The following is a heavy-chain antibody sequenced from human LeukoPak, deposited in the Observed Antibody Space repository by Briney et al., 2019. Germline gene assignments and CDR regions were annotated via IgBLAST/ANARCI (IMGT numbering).Heavy chain of an antibody. J-gene: IGHJ4*02. Sequence: GGSLRLSCAASGFTFSSYEMNWVGQTPGKGLEWVSYISSSGSRIYYADSVKGRFTISRDNAKNSLYLQMNSLRAEDTAVYYCARHGLIYYDSSGYPYYFDYWGQGTLVTVSS. CDR1: GFTFSSYE. CDR3: ARHGLIYYDSSGYPYYFDY. CDR2: ISSSGSRI. D-gene: IGHD3-22*01. V-gene: IGHV3-48*03.